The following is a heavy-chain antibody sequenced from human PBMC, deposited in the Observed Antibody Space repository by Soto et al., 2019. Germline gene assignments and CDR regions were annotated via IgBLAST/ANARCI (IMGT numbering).Heavy chain of an antibody. J-gene: IGHJ4*02. D-gene: IGHD5-12*01. CDR3: ARTADGYNYLNY. Sequence: SETLSLTCTVSGGSIISGGYYWSWIRQEPGKGLEWIGYIYHTGSTYYSPSLESRVIISVDTSKNQFSLSLSSVTAADTAVYYCARTADGYNYLNYWGQGTLVTVSS. CDR1: GGSIISGGYY. CDR2: IYHTGST. V-gene: IGHV4-31*03.